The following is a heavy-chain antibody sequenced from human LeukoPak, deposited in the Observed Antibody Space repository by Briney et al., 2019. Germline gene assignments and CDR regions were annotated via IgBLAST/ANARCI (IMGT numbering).Heavy chain of an antibody. J-gene: IGHJ6*02. D-gene: IGHD3-9*01. CDR1: GFTLGDYW. V-gene: IGHV3-7*01. CDR2: VRQDGRDK. CDR3: TRDLMDYDVSTGLHHYYMDV. Sequence: GGSLRLSCSASGFTLGDYWMRWVRQTPGKGREWLANVRQDGRDKFYAHSVRGRFTISRDNAKNTLYLQMNTLRVEDTAVYYCTRDLMDYDVSTGLHHYYMDVWGQGTTVTVSS.